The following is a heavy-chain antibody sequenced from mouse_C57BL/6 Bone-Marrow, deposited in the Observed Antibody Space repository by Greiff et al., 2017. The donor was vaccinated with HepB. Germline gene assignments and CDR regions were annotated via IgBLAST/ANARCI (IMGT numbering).Heavy chain of an antibody. Sequence: QVQLKQSGAELVRPGASVTLSCKASGYTFTDYEMHWVKQTPVHGLEWIGAIDPETGGTAYNQKFKGKAILTEAKSSSTAYMELRSLTSEDSAVYYSTPSFGLLDYWGQGTTLTVSS. J-gene: IGHJ2*01. D-gene: IGHD6-1*01. CDR1: GYTFTDYE. V-gene: IGHV1-15*01. CDR2: IDPETGGT. CDR3: TPSFGLLDY.